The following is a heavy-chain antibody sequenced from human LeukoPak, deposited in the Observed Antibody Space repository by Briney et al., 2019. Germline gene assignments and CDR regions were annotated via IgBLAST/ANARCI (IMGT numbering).Heavy chain of an antibody. Sequence: ASVKVSCNASGYTFTGYYMHWVRQAPGQGLEWLGWINPNSGGTNYAQKFQGRVTMTRDTSISTAYMELSRLRSDDAAVYYCARASGYSAYDQFDYWGQGTLVTVSS. J-gene: IGHJ4*02. D-gene: IGHD5-12*01. CDR3: ARASGYSAYDQFDY. CDR1: GYTFTGYY. CDR2: INPNSGGT. V-gene: IGHV1-2*02.